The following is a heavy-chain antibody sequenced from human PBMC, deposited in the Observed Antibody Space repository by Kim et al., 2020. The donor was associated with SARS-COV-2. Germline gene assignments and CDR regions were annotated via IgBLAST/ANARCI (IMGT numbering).Heavy chain of an antibody. Sequence: QGRVTITRDTSASTAYMELSSLRSEDTAVYYCARVPIVVVVAAEINPFDYWGQGTLVTVSS. CDR3: ARVPIVVVVAAEINPFDY. D-gene: IGHD2-15*01. J-gene: IGHJ4*02. V-gene: IGHV1-3*01.